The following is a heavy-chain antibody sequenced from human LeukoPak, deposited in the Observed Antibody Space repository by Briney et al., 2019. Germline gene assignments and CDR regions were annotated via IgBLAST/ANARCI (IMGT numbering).Heavy chain of an antibody. CDR3: ARVFVWGSYRTDPFDY. V-gene: IGHV3-7*05. J-gene: IGHJ4*02. CDR2: IKQDGSEK. CDR1: GFTFSSYW. D-gene: IGHD3-16*02. Sequence: GGSLRLSCAASGFTFSSYWMSWVRQAPGKGLGWVANIKQDGSEKYYVDSVKGRFTISRDNAKNSLYLQMNSLRAEDTAVYYCARVFVWGSYRTDPFDYWGQGTLVTVSS.